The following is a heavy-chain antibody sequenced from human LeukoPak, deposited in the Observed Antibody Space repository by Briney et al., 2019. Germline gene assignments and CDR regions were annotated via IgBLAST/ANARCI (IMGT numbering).Heavy chain of an antibody. J-gene: IGHJ6*02. Sequence: ASVKVSCKASGYTFTSYYMHWVRQAPGQGLEWMGIINPSGGSTGYAQKFQGRVTMTRDTSTSTVYMELSSLRSEDTAVYYCGRDPFLTGYSGYGMDVWGQGTTVAVSS. CDR2: INPSGGST. CDR3: GRDPFLTGYSGYGMDV. CDR1: GYTFTSYY. V-gene: IGHV1-46*01. D-gene: IGHD3-9*01.